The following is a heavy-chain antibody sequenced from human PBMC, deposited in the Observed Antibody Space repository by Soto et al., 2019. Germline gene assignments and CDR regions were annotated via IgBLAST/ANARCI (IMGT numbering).Heavy chain of an antibody. CDR1: GGSISSGGYY. J-gene: IGHJ6*02. V-gene: IGHV4-31*03. CDR2: IYYSGST. Sequence: SETLSLTCTVSGGSISSGGYYWSWIRQHPGKGLEWIGYIYYSGSTYYNPSLKSRVTISVDTSKNQFSLKLSSVTAADTAVYYCARDRALSSDGMDVWGQGTTVTSP. CDR3: ARDRALSSDGMDV. D-gene: IGHD6-25*01.